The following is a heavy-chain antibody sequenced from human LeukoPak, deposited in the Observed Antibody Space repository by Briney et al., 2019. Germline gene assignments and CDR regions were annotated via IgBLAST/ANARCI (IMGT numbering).Heavy chain of an antibody. Sequence: GGSLRLSCAASGFTFSSYAMSWVRQAPGKGLEWVSSISSSSTYIYYADSVKGRFTISRDNAKNSLYLQMNSLRGEDTAVYYCARAPPSYSSGWMSCDYWGQGTLVTVSS. V-gene: IGHV3-21*01. J-gene: IGHJ4*02. CDR1: GFTFSSYA. CDR3: ARAPPSYSSGWMSCDY. CDR2: ISSSSTYI. D-gene: IGHD6-19*01.